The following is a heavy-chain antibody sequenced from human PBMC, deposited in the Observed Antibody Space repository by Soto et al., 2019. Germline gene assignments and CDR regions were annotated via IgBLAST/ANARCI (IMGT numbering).Heavy chain of an antibody. CDR2: MDQDGRET. Sequence: EVQLVESGGGLVQPGGSLRLSCAASGFTFSTYWMTWVRQPPGKGLEWVANMDQDGRETYYVDSVRGRLTVSRDNAKNSLYLQMNSLRFEDTAVYYCVCGGNFFIYWGQGTLVTVSP. V-gene: IGHV3-7*01. CDR1: GFTFSTYW. CDR3: VCGGNFFIY. D-gene: IGHD3-16*01. J-gene: IGHJ4*02.